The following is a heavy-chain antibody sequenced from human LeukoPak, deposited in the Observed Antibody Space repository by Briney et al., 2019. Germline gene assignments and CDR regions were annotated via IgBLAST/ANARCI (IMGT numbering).Heavy chain of an antibody. CDR2: ISYHGSNE. J-gene: IGHJ6*03. CDR1: GFTFSSYG. V-gene: IGHV3-30*03. Sequence: GGSLRLSCAASGFTFSSYGMHWVRQAPGKGLEWVAGISYHGSNENYADSVKGRFTISRDNSKNTLYLQMNSLRAEDTAVYYCARAPGFGLWSDYYYYYYMDVWGKGTTVTVSS. D-gene: IGHD4/OR15-4a*01. CDR3: ARAPGFGLWSDYYYYYYMDV.